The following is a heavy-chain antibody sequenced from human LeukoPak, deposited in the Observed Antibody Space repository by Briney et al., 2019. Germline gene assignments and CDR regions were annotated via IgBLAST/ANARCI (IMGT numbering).Heavy chain of an antibody. CDR3: ARAYGSYSFDY. Sequence: PSETLSLTCTVSGGSISTYYWNWFRQPPGRGLEWIGYGSYSGSTDYNPSLKSRVTISVDTSKNQFSLKLSSVTAADTAVYYCARAYGSYSFDYWGQGTLVTVSS. CDR2: GSYSGST. J-gene: IGHJ4*02. V-gene: IGHV4-59*01. D-gene: IGHD1-26*01. CDR1: GGSISTYY.